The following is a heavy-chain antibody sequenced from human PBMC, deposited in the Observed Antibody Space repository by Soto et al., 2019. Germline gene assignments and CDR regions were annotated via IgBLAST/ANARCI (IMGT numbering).Heavy chain of an antibody. CDR1: GGSISSGGYY. J-gene: IGHJ3*02. V-gene: IGHV4-30-4*08. D-gene: IGHD3-9*01. CDR2: IYYSGST. Sequence: PSETLSLTCTVSGGSISSGGYYWSWIRQHPGKGLEWIGYIYYSGSTYYKPSLKSRVTISVDTSKNQFSLKLSSVTAADTAVYYCASRYFDWLLAFDIWGQGTMVTVSS. CDR3: ASRYFDWLLAFDI.